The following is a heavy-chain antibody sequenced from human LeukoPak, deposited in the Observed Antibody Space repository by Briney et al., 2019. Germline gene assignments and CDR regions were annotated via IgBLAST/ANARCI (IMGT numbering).Heavy chain of an antibody. CDR1: GFPFSNYG. D-gene: IGHD3-22*01. Sequence: GGSLRLSCAAFGFPFSNYGMHWVRQAPGKGLVRVSYISASRSTIYHADSLKGRFTISRDNAENSLYLQLNNLRVEDTAIYYCARAATTMIVALDNWGQGTLVTVSS. CDR3: ARAATTMIVALDN. J-gene: IGHJ4*02. V-gene: IGHV3-48*01. CDR2: ISASRSTI.